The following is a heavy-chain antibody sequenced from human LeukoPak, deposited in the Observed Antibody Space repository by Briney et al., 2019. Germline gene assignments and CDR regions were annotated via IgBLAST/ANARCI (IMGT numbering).Heavy chain of an antibody. D-gene: IGHD2-15*01. Sequence: GGSLRLSCAASGFTFSTYSMNWVGQAPGKGLEWCSYISDTSRTIYYADSVKGRFTISRDNAENSLYLQMHSLKPEDTAVYFCARGYCSGGSCYFDYWDQGTLVTVSS. CDR2: ISDTSRTI. CDR3: ARGYCSGGSCYFDY. CDR1: GFTFSTYS. V-gene: IGHV3-48*04. J-gene: IGHJ4*02.